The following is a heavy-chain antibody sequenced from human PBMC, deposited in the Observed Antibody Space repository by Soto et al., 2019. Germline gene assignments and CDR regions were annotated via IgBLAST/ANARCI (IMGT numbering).Heavy chain of an antibody. Sequence: EVQLVESGGGLVQHGGSLRLSCAASGFTFSSYWMSWVRQAPGKGLEWVANIKQDGSEKYYVDSVKGRFTISRDNAKNSLYLQMNSLRAEDTAVYYCASSYCGGDCYHAEYFQHWGQGTLVTVSS. V-gene: IGHV3-7*01. CDR3: ASSYCGGDCYHAEYFQH. D-gene: IGHD2-21*01. J-gene: IGHJ1*01. CDR2: IKQDGSEK. CDR1: GFTFSSYW.